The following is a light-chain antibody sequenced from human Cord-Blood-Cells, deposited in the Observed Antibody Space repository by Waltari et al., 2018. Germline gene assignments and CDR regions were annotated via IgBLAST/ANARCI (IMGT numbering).Light chain of an antibody. CDR3: QQYNSYSPT. CDR1: QSISSW. V-gene: IGKV1-5*01. Sequence: DIQMTQSPSTLSASVGDRVTITCRASQSISSWLAWYQQKPGKAHKLLIYDAYSLESVVPSRCSGSVSGTEFTLTISSLQTDDFATYYCQQYNSYSPTFGQSTMLQI. J-gene: IGKJ2*01. CDR2: DAY.